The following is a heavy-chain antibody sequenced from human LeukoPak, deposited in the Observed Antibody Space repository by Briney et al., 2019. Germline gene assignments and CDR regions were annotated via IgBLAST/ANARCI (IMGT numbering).Heavy chain of an antibody. V-gene: IGHV4-59*01. J-gene: IGHJ4*02. Sequence: PSETLSLTCTVSGASISSYYWSWIRQPPGKGLEWIGYIYYSGSTNYNPSLKSRVTISVDMSKNQFSLKLSSVTAADTAVYYCARSEGSGSYYFLGYWGQGTLVTVSS. CDR1: GASISSYY. CDR2: IYYSGST. CDR3: ARSEGSGSYYFLGY. D-gene: IGHD3-10*01.